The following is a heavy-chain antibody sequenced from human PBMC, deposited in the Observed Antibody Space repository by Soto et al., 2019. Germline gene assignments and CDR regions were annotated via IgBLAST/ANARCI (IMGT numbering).Heavy chain of an antibody. Sequence: PGGSLRLSCAASGFTFSSYWMSWVRQAPGKGLEWVANIKQDGSEKYYVDSVKGRFTISRDNAKNSLYLQMNSLRAEDTAVYYCARGLHCSSTSCYRTVDYWGQGTLVTVSS. CDR2: IKQDGSEK. J-gene: IGHJ4*02. D-gene: IGHD2-2*01. CDR1: GFTFSSYW. V-gene: IGHV3-7*03. CDR3: ARGLHCSSTSCYRTVDY.